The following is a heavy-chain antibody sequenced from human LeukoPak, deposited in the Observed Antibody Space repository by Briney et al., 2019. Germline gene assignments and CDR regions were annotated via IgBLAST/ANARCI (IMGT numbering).Heavy chain of an antibody. CDR2: VFRTGRT. CDR1: GGSTNTGGYF. D-gene: IGHD2-2*01. Sequence: SQTLSLTCTVSGGSTNTGGYFWSWIRQPPGKGLEWIGYVFRTGRTSYNPSLDSRVTISLDRSRNQFSLRLTSVTAADSAMYYCATEGQCGFTTCPGLQFWGQGILVSVSS. J-gene: IGHJ4*02. V-gene: IGHV4-30-2*01. CDR3: ATEGQCGFTTCPGLQF.